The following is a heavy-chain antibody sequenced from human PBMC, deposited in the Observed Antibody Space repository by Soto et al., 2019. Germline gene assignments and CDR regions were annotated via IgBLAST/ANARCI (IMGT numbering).Heavy chain of an antibody. CDR3: ARDLIVGIAVAGSLRVLDH. CDR1: GFSFSDYS. D-gene: IGHD6-19*01. Sequence: EVQLLESGGGLVQPAGSLRFSCGASGFSFSDYSMKWDRQSPGRGLECISYISGSSTTKYYADCVTGRFTIARDNAKKSLFLQMTTLRAEDTAVYYCARDLIVGIAVAGSLRVLDHWGKAKVLTVSS. J-gene: IGHJ4*02. V-gene: IGHV3-48*01. CDR2: ISGSSTTK.